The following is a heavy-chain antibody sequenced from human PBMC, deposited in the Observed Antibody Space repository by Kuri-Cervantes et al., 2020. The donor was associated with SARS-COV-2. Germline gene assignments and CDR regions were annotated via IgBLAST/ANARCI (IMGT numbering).Heavy chain of an antibody. CDR1: GFTVSSNY. J-gene: IGHJ1*01. Sequence: GGSLRLSCAASGFTVSSNYMSWVRQAPGKGLEWVSVIYSGGSTYYADSVKGRFTISRDNSKNTLYLQMNSLRAEDTAVYYCASRETAGTFSGYFQHWGQGTLVTVSS. CDR2: IYSGGST. D-gene: IGHD6-13*01. CDR3: ASRETAGTFSGYFQH. V-gene: IGHV3-66*02.